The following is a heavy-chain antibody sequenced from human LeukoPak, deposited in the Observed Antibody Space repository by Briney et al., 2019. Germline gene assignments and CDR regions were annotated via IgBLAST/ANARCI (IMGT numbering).Heavy chain of an antibody. CDR3: ARDWDGAFDFNTFDI. D-gene: IGHD4/OR15-4a*01. J-gene: IGHJ3*02. CDR1: GASVSASGYF. CDR2: LHYSGST. Sequence: SQTLSLTCTVSGASVSASGYFWGWIRQPPGKGPEWIGTLHYSGSTYYNTSLRSRVTISVDTSKNQFSLKLNSVTSADTAIYYCARDWDGAFDFNTFDIWGLGTMVTVSS. V-gene: IGHV4-39*07.